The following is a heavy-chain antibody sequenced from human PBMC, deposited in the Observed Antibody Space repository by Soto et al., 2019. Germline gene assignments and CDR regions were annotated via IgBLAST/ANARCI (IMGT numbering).Heavy chain of an antibody. J-gene: IGHJ4*02. D-gene: IGHD1-1*01. CDR1: GFTFSSSG. Sequence: QVQLVESGGGVVQPGRSLRLSCAASGFTFSSSGMHWVRQAPGKGLEWVAVISYGGNNKYYADSVKGRFTISRDNSKNTLYLQMNSLRPEDTAVYYCARDPGVYNWTDVGYFDNWGQGTLVTVSS. CDR2: ISYGGNNK. V-gene: IGHV3-30*03. CDR3: ARDPGVYNWTDVGYFDN.